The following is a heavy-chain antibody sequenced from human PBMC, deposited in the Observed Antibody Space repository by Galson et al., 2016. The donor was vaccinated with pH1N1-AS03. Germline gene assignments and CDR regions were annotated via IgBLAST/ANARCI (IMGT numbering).Heavy chain of an antibody. D-gene: IGHD4-23*01. Sequence: AASGFTVSSSHMNWVRQAPGKGLEWVSIIYSGGTTYYADSVKGRFIVSRDNSKNTLYLQMNSLRAEDTAVYYCVRDFRWGGNSGYWGQGTLVTVSS. CDR1: GFTVSSSH. CDR3: VRDFRWGGNSGY. V-gene: IGHV3-66*01. J-gene: IGHJ4*02. CDR2: IYSGGTT.